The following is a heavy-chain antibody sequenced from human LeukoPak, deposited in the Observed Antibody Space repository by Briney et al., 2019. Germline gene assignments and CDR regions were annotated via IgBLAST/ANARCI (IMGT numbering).Heavy chain of an antibody. CDR2: ISASGNT. J-gene: IGHJ4*02. V-gene: IGHV4-4*07. CDR1: GGSISNYY. CDR3: AREGRSSTPGY. Sequence: SETLSLTCTVSGGSISNYYWAWIRQSAGKGLEWIGRISASGNTNYNPSLSSRVTMSVDTSRSQFSLKLRSVTAADTAVYYCAREGRSSTPGYWGQGTLVTVSS. D-gene: IGHD2-15*01.